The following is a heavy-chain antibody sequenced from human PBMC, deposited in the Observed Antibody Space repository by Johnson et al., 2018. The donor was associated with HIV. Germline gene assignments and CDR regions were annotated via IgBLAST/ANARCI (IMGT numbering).Heavy chain of an antibody. D-gene: IGHD2-2*01. CDR1: GFSFSNYY. V-gene: IGHV3-11*04. Sequence: QVQLVESGGGLVKPGGSLRLSCAASGFSFSNYYMSWIRQAPGEGLNWISYISSSGSTIYYADSVKGRFTISRDNAKNSLYLQMNSLRAEDTAIYYCAKDGAMAFDIWGQGTMVTVSS. CDR3: AKDGAMAFDI. J-gene: IGHJ3*02. CDR2: ISSSGSTI.